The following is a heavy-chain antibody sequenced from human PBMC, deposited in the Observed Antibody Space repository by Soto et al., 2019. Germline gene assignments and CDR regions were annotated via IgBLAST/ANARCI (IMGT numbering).Heavy chain of an antibody. J-gene: IGHJ6*03. D-gene: IGHD2-15*01. CDR1: GFTFSTYW. CDR3: VGGCGRSTCPYYLAV. V-gene: IGHV3-7*01. Sequence: EVQLVESGGGLVQPGGSLRLSCVASGFTFSTYWMSWVRQAPGKGLEWVAAIKQDAIDIYYVDSVWGRFTISRDNAESSLYFLLSSLRAEETALYYFVGGCGRSTCPYYLAVWGKATTVTVSS. CDR2: IKQDAIDI.